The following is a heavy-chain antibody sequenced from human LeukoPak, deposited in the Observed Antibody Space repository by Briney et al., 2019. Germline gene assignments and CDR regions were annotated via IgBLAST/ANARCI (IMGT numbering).Heavy chain of an antibody. V-gene: IGHV4-34*01. J-gene: IGHJ5*02. CDR2: INHSGST. CDR1: SGSFSGYY. Sequence: SETLSLTCAVYSGSFSGYYWSWIRQPPGKGLEWIGEINHSGSTNYNPSLKSRVTISVDTSKNQFSLKLSSVTAADTAVYYCARGSSNYDFWSGYYTGSNWFDPWGQGTLVTVSS. CDR3: ARGSSNYDFWSGYYTGSNWFDP. D-gene: IGHD3-3*01.